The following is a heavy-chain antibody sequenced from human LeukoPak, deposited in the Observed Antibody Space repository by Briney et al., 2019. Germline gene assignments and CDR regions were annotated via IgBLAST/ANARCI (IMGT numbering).Heavy chain of an antibody. CDR3: ARADDPDLWDFDY. J-gene: IGHJ4*02. V-gene: IGHV1-18*01. Sequence: ASVKVSCKASGYTFTSYGISWVRQAPGQGLEWMGWISAYNGNTNYAQKLQGRVTMTTDASTSTAYMELRSLRSDDTAVYYCARADDPDLWDFDYWAREPWSPSPQ. D-gene: IGHD3-16*01. CDR1: GYTFTSYG. CDR2: ISAYNGNT.